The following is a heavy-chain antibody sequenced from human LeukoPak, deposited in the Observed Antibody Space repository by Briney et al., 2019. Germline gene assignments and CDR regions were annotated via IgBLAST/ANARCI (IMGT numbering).Heavy chain of an antibody. CDR1: GGSISSYY. CDR3: ARELTVTTWYAFDI. D-gene: IGHD4-17*01. CDR2: IYTSGST. V-gene: IGHV4-4*07. J-gene: IGHJ3*02. Sequence: SETLSLTCTVSGGSISSYYWSWIRQSAGKGLEWIGRIYTSGSTNYNPSLKSRVTMSVDTSKNQFSLKLSPVTAADTAVYYCARELTVTTWYAFDIWGQGTMVTVSS.